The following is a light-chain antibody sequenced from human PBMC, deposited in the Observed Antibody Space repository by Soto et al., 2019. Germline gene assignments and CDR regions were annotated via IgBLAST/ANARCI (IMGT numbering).Light chain of an antibody. V-gene: IGKV3-20*01. CDR1: QSIASNY. CDR2: GAS. CDR3: QQYDTSLDT. J-gene: IGKJ2*01. Sequence: EIVLTQSPGTLSLSPGQRATLSCRASQSIASNYLAWYQQKPGQAPRLLIYGASSRATGIPDRFSGSGSGTDFTLTISRLEPEDFAVYYCQQYDTSLDTFGQGTKLEIK.